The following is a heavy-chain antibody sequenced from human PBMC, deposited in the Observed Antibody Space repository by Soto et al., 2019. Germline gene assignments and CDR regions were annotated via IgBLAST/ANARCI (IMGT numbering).Heavy chain of an antibody. V-gene: IGHV4-34*01. CDR1: GGSFSGYY. Sequence: PSETLSLTCAVYGGSFSGYYWSWIRQPPGKGLEWIGEINHSGSTNYNPSLKSRVTISVDTSKNQFSLKLGSVTAADTAVYYCARLRFYYGMDVWGQGTTVTVSS. J-gene: IGHJ6*02. CDR2: INHSGST. CDR3: ARLRFYYGMDV. D-gene: IGHD5-12*01.